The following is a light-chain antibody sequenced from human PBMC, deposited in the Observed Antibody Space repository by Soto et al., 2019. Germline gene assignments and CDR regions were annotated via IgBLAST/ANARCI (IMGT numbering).Light chain of an antibody. CDR3: SSYTNTFTWV. V-gene: IGLV2-14*01. CDR1: SGDVGGNNY. CDR2: EVS. J-gene: IGLJ3*02. Sequence: QSVLTQPASVSGSPGQSITISCSGTSGDVGGNNYVSWYQQHPGAAPKLIIYEVSYRPSGISNRFSGPKSDNTAALTISGLQPEDEADYYCSSYTNTFTWVFGGGTKVTVL.